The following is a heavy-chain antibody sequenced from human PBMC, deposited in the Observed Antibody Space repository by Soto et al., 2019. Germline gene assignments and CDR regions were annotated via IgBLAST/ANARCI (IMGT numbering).Heavy chain of an antibody. CDR1: GFPLSNSA. J-gene: IGHJ6*02. CDR3: ATITPGTGWFKSYHYYGMDL. D-gene: IGHD3-9*01. CDR2: IVVGTGNT. V-gene: IGHV1-58*01. Sequence: ASVKVSCKASGFPLSNSAVQWVRQARGQRLEWIGRIVVGTGNTDYAQKFQERVTITRDMSTRTAYMELSSLRSEDTAVYYCATITPGTGWFKSYHYYGMDLWGQGTTVTVSS.